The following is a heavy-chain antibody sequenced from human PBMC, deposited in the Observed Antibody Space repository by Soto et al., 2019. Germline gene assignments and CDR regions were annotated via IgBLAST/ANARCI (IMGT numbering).Heavy chain of an antibody. CDR2: FRGDGTGA. Sequence: GGSLRLSCAASGFTFSSYAMSWVRQAPGKGLEWVSAFRGDGTGAHYADSVKGRFTISRDNSKNTLYLHMNGLRAEDTAVYYCAKLNQFVILTGYLNYFDYWCQGILVTVS. J-gene: IGHJ4*02. V-gene: IGHV3-23*01. CDR1: GFTFSSYA. CDR3: AKLNQFVILTGYLNYFDY. D-gene: IGHD3-9*01.